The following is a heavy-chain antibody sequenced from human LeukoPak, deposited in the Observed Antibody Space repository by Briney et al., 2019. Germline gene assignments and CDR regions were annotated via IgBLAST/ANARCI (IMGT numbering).Heavy chain of an antibody. D-gene: IGHD5-12*01. CDR3: AKAKVATIPQFDY. CDR1: GFTFSSYA. V-gene: IGHV3-30*02. J-gene: IGHJ4*02. CDR2: IRYDGSNK. Sequence: TGGSLRLSCAASGFTFSSYAMHWVRQAPGKGLEWVAFIRYDGSNKYYADSVKGRFTISRDNSKNTLYLQMNSLRAEDTAVYYCAKAKVATIPQFDYWGQGTLVTVSS.